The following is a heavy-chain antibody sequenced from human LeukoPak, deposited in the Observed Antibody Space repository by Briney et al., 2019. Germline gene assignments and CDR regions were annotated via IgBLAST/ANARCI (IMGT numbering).Heavy chain of an antibody. D-gene: IGHD6-13*01. CDR3: ASPRNQQLVLDDAFDI. J-gene: IGHJ3*02. Sequence: ASVQDSRQASVYTLTGYFMHWVRQPPGQGLEWMGCINPNSDGTNYPQKFQGRVTMIRDTSISTAYMALSRLRSDDTAVYYCASPRNQQLVLDDAFDIWGQGTMVTVFS. V-gene: IGHV1-2*02. CDR1: VYTLTGYF. CDR2: INPNSDGT.